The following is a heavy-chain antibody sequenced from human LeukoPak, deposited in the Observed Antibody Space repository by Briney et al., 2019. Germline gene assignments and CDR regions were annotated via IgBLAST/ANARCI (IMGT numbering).Heavy chain of an antibody. CDR3: ARETTVTTSTMLDAFDI. CDR1: GFTFSSYS. CDR2: ISSSGSTI. J-gene: IGHJ3*02. Sequence: GGSLRLSCAASGFTFSSYSMNWVRQAPGKGLEWVSYISSSGSTIYYADSVKGRFTISRDNAKNSLYLQMNSLRAEDTAVYYCARETTVTTSTMLDAFDIWGQGTMVTVSS. D-gene: IGHD4-17*01. V-gene: IGHV3-48*04.